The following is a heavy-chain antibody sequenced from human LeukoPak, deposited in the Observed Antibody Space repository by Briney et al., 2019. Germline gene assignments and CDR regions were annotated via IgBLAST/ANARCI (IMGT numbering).Heavy chain of an antibody. CDR3: ARVSGSYPYYFDY. Sequence: PSQTLSLTCTVSGGSISSGSYYWSWIRQRAGTGLEWIGRIYTSGSTNYNPSLKSRVTIPVDTSKNQFSLKLSSVTAADTAVYYCARVSGSYPYYFDYWGQGTLVTVSS. J-gene: IGHJ4*02. CDR2: IYTSGST. CDR1: GGSISSGSYY. V-gene: IGHV4-61*02. D-gene: IGHD1-26*01.